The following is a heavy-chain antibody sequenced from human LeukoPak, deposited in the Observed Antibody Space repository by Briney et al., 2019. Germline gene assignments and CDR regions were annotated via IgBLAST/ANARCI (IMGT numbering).Heavy chain of an antibody. CDR3: ARIRYSSSWYYTFDY. J-gene: IGHJ4*02. V-gene: IGHV3-11*06. Sequence: GGSLRLSCAASGFTFSDYYMSWIRQAPGKGLEWVSSISSSSSYIYYADSVKGRFTISRDNAKNSLYLQMNSLRAEDTAVYYCARIRYSSSWYYTFDYWGQGTLVTVSS. D-gene: IGHD6-13*01. CDR1: GFTFSDYY. CDR2: ISSSSSYI.